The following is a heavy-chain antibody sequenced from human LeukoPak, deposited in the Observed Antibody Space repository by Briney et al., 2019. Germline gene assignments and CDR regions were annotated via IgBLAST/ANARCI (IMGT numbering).Heavy chain of an antibody. Sequence: PGRSLRLSCAASGFTFSSYAMHWVRQAPGKGLEWVAVISYDGSNKYYADSVKGRFTISRDNSKNTLYLQMNSLRAEDTAVYYCARESSYSSGWTTTGFDYWGQGTLVTVSS. CDR1: GFTFSSYA. V-gene: IGHV3-30-3*01. J-gene: IGHJ4*02. CDR3: ARESSYSSGWTTTGFDY. CDR2: ISYDGSNK. D-gene: IGHD6-19*01.